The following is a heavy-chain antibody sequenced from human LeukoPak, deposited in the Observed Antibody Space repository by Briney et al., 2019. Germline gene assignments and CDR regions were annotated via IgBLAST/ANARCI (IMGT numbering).Heavy chain of an antibody. D-gene: IGHD1-1*01. CDR1: VFSISLGYY. Sequence: PSETLSLTCDVSVFSISLGYYWVWIRQPAGQGLEWIGSIHPSGTTFYNSSLNSRITMTIDAPKNQFSLRLSLVTAVDTAVYFCATERERRITDWGQGTLVTVSS. V-gene: IGHV4-38-2*02. CDR2: IHPSGTT. CDR3: ATERERRITD. J-gene: IGHJ4*02.